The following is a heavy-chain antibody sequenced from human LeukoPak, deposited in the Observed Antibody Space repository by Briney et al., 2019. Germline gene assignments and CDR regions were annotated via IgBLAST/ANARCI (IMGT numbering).Heavy chain of an antibody. D-gene: IGHD2-15*01. CDR3: ARDRPTYCSGGGCYSDY. CDR2: IKQDGSEK. Sequence: GGSLRLSCAASGFTFSAYWMSWVRQAPGKGLEWVANIKQDGSEKYYVDSVKGRFTISRDNAKNSLYLQMNSLRAEDTAVYYCARDRPTYCSGGGCYSDYWGQGTLVTVSS. V-gene: IGHV3-7*01. CDR1: GFTFSAYW. J-gene: IGHJ4*02.